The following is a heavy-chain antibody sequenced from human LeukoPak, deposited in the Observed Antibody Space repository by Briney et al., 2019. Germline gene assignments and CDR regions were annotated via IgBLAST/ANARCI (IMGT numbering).Heavy chain of an antibody. Sequence: GASVKVSCKASGGTFSSYAISWVRQAPGQGLEWMGGIIPIFGTANYAQKFQGRVTITADESTSTAYMELSSLRSEDTAVYYCARDAPTDPGVVVVPAGPEDYYYMDVWGKGTTVTVSS. CDR1: GGTFSSYA. CDR2: IIPIFGTA. J-gene: IGHJ6*03. CDR3: ARDAPTDPGVVVVPAGPEDYYYMDV. V-gene: IGHV1-69*01. D-gene: IGHD2-2*01.